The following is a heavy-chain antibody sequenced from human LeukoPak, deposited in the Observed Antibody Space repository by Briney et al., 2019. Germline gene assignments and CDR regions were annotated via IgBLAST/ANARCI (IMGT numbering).Heavy chain of an antibody. J-gene: IGHJ6*02. CDR1: GFTVGSNY. D-gene: IGHD1-26*01. CDR3: ATRGAPGYYYGMDV. CDR2: ISSGGTT. V-gene: IGHV3-66*01. Sequence: GGSLRLSCAASGFTVGSNYMSWVRQAPGKGLEWVSIISSGGTTSYADSVKGRFTISRDNSGNTLYLQMNSLRAEDTAVYYCATRGAPGYYYGMDVWGQGTTVTVSS.